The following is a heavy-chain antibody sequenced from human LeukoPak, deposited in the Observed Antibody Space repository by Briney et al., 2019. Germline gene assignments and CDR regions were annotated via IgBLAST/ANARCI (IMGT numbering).Heavy chain of an antibody. Sequence: SQTLSLTCAISWDSVSSNSAAWNWTRQSPSRGLEWLGRTYHRSKWYNDYAVSVKSRITINADTSKTLFSLQLNSMTPEDTAVYYCATREFDFWGRGTLVTVSS. V-gene: IGHV6-1*01. J-gene: IGHJ2*01. CDR3: ATREFDF. CDR1: WDSVSSNSAA. CDR2: TYHRSKWYN.